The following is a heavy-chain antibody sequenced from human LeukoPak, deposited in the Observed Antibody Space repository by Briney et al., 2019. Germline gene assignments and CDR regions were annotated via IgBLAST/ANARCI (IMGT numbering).Heavy chain of an antibody. CDR1: GYTFTNYF. CDR2: INPSGGGT. J-gene: IGHJ4*02. D-gene: IGHD2/OR15-2a*01. CDR3: ARGQNKCLGH. Sequence: ASVKVSCKASGYTFTNYFMHWVRQAPGQGLEWMGVINPSGGGTTYAQRFQGRVTMTRDTSTSTVHMELSSLRSEDTAVYYCARGQNKCLGHWGQGTLVTVSS. V-gene: IGHV1-46*01.